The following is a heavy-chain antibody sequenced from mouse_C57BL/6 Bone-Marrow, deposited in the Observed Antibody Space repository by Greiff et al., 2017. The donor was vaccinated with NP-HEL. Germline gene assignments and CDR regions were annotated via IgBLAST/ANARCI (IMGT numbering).Heavy chain of an antibody. CDR2: INPNNGGT. V-gene: IGHV1-22*01. CDR1: GYTFTDYN. CDR3: ARKGDWYYFDY. J-gene: IGHJ2*01. Sequence: EVQRVESGPELVKPGASVKMSCKASGYTFTDYNMHWVKQSHGKSLEWIGYINPNNGGTSYNQKFKGKATLTVNKSSSTAYMELRSLTSEDSAVYYCARKGDWYYFDYWGQGTTLTVSS. D-gene: IGHD3-3*01.